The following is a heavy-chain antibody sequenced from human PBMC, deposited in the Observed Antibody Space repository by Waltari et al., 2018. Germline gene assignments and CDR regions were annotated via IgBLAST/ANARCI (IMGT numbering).Heavy chain of an antibody. J-gene: IGHJ3*02. D-gene: IGHD3-22*01. CDR1: GFTPGRYW. Sequence: EVQLVESGGGLVQPGGSLRLPCAASGFTPGRYWMSWVRQAQGKGPEWVANIMTDGSEEYYVDSVRGRFTISRDNAKNSLYLQMNSLRPEDTAVYYCARDQWFAFDIWGHGTMVTVSS. V-gene: IGHV3-7*01. CDR2: IMTDGSEE. CDR3: ARDQWFAFDI.